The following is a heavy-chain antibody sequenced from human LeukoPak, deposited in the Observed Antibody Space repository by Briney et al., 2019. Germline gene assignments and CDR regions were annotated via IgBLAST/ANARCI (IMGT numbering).Heavy chain of an antibody. V-gene: IGHV4-59*01. Sequence: KPSETLSLTCTVSGGSISSYYWSWIRQPPGKGLEWIGYIYYSGSTNYNPSLKSRVTISVDTSKNQFSLKLSSVTAADTAVYYCARVDTAMAIDYWGQGTLVTVSS. CDR3: ARVDTAMAIDY. CDR1: GGSISSYY. CDR2: IYYSGST. D-gene: IGHD5-18*01. J-gene: IGHJ4*02.